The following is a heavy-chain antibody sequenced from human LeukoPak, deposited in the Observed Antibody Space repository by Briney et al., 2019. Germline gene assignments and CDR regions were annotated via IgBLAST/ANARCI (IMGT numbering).Heavy chain of an antibody. CDR3: ARDGDYGDHFDY. D-gene: IGHD4-17*01. J-gene: IGHJ4*02. V-gene: IGHV3-53*01. CDR2: IYSGGST. CDR1: GFTVRNNY. Sequence: PGGSLRLSCAASGFTVRNNYMSWVRQAPGKGLEWVSVIYSGGSTDYADSVKGRFTISRDYSKNTLYLQMNSLRAEDTALYYCARDGDYGDHFDYWGQGTLVTVSS.